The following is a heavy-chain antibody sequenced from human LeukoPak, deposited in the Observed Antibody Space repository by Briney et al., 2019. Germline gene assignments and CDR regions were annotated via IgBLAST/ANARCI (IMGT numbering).Heavy chain of an antibody. V-gene: IGHV3-23*01. Sequence: GGSLRLSCAASGFTFSSYAMSWVRQAPGKGLEWVSAISGSGGSTYYADSVKGRFTISRDNSKNTLYLQMNSLRAEDTAVYYCAKGEDYDILTDLSYWGQGTLVTVSS. CDR1: GFTFSSYA. D-gene: IGHD3-9*01. CDR2: ISGSGGST. J-gene: IGHJ4*02. CDR3: AKGEDYDILTDLSY.